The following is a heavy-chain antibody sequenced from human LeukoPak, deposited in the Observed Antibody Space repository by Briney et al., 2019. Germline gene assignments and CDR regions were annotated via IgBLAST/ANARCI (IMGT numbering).Heavy chain of an antibody. CDR3: ARGILTPPTVIRGFDY. CDR2: ISSSIGYI. Sequence: GRSLRLSCAASGFTFSTYNMNWVRQAPGKGLEWVSSISSSIGYIYYADSVKGRFTISRDSAKNLLYLQMNSLRAEDTAVYYCARGILTPPTVIRGFDYWGQGTLVTVSS. V-gene: IGHV3-21*01. J-gene: IGHJ4*02. D-gene: IGHD4-23*01. CDR1: GFTFSTYN.